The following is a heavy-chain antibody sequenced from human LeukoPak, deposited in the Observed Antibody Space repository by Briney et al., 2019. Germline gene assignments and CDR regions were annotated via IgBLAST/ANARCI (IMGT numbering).Heavy chain of an antibody. CDR3: ARDLGYCSGGSCPGDYYYMDV. CDR2: IYTSGST. J-gene: IGHJ6*03. CDR1: GGSISSGSYY. Sequence: SETLSLTCTVSGGSISSGSYYWSWIRQPAGKGLEWIGRIYTSGSTNYNPSLKSRVTISVDTSKNQFSLKLSSVTAADTAVYYCARDLGYCSGGSCPGDYYYMDVWGKGTTVTVS. D-gene: IGHD2-15*01. V-gene: IGHV4-61*02.